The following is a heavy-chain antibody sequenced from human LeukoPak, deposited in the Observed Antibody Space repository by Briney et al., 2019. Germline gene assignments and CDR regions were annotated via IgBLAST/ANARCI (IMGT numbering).Heavy chain of an antibody. CDR1: GGPISSGSYY. CDR3: ARGTTSIPDY. CDR2: IYTSGST. J-gene: IGHJ4*02. D-gene: IGHD1/OR15-1a*01. Sequence: SETLSLTCTVSGGPISSGSYYWSWIRQPAGKGLEWIGRIYTSGSTNYNPSLKSRVTISVDTSKNQFSLKLSSVTAADTAVYYCARGTTSIPDYWGQGTLVTVSS. V-gene: IGHV4-61*02.